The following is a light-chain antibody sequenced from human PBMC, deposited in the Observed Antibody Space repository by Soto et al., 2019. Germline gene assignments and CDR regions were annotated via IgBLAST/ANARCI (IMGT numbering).Light chain of an antibody. J-gene: IGKJ1*01. V-gene: IGKV1-5*01. CDR1: QSISSW. CDR2: DAS. Sequence: DIQITQSPSTLSASVGDRVTITCRASQSISSWLAWYQQKPGKAPKLLIYDASSLESGVPSRFSGSGSGTEFTLTISSLQPDDFATYYCQQYHIYSEAFGQGTKVDI. CDR3: QQYHIYSEA.